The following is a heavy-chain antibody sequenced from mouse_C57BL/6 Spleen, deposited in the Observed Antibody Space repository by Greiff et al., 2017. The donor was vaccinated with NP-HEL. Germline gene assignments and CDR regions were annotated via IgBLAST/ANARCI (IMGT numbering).Heavy chain of an antibody. CDR1: GYTFTSYW. CDR2: IYPSDSET. Sequence: QVQLQQPGAELVRPGSSVKLSCKASGYTFTSYWMDWVKQRPGQGLEWIGNIYPSDSETHYNQKFKDKATLTVDKSSSTAYMQLSSLTSEDSAVYYCARDYGSSYYYWGQGTTLTVS. J-gene: IGHJ2*01. CDR3: ARDYGSSYYY. D-gene: IGHD1-1*01. V-gene: IGHV1-61*01.